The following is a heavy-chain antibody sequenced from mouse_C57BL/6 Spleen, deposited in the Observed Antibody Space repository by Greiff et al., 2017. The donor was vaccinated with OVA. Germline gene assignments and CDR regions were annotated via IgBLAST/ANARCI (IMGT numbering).Heavy chain of an antibody. V-gene: IGHV1-69*01. Sequence: VQLQQPGAELVMPGASVKLSCKASGYTFTSYWMHWVKQRPGQGLEWIGEIDPSDSYTNYNQKFKGKSTLTVDKSSSPAYMQLSSLTSEDSAVYYCAREHYGSEAWFAYWGQGTLVTVSA. CDR3: AREHYGSEAWFAY. CDR2: IDPSDSYT. CDR1: GYTFTSYW. J-gene: IGHJ3*01. D-gene: IGHD1-1*01.